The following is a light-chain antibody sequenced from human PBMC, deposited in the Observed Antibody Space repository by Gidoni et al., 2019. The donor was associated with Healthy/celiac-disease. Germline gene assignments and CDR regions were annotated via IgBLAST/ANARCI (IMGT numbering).Light chain of an antibody. CDR3: QQRSNWLT. V-gene: IGKV3-11*01. CDR1: QSVRSY. CDR2: DAS. Sequence: EIVFTQSPATLSLSPGERATLSCRASQSVRSYLAWYQQKPGQAPRLLIYDASNRATGIPARFSGSGSGTDFTLTISSLEPEDFAVYYCQQRSNWLTFGEGTKVEIK. J-gene: IGKJ4*01.